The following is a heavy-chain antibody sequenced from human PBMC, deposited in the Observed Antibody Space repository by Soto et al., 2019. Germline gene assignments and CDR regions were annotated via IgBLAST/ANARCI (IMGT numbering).Heavy chain of an antibody. Sequence: QVQLVQSGAEVKKPGASVKVSCKASGYTFTSYAMHWVRQAPGQRLEWMGWINAGNGNTKYSQKFQGRVTITRDTSASTAYMELSSLRSEDTAVYYCARGLTMVRGVIFDAFDIWGQGTMVTVSS. D-gene: IGHD3-10*01. V-gene: IGHV1-3*01. CDR1: GYTFTSYA. CDR2: INAGNGNT. J-gene: IGHJ3*02. CDR3: ARGLTMVRGVIFDAFDI.